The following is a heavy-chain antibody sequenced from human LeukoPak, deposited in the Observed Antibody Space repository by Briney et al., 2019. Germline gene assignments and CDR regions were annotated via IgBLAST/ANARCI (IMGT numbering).Heavy chain of an antibody. CDR3: ARSQGATIYGFDS. J-gene: IGHJ4*02. V-gene: IGHV6-1*01. Sequence: SQTLSLTCAISGDSVSSNSAARNWIRQSPSRGLEWLGRTYYRSKWYIVYAVSVKSRMTINSDTSKNQFSLQLNSVTPDDTAVYYCARSQGATIYGFDSWGQGTPVTVSS. CDR2: TYYRSKWYI. D-gene: IGHD5-12*01. CDR1: GDSVSSNSAA.